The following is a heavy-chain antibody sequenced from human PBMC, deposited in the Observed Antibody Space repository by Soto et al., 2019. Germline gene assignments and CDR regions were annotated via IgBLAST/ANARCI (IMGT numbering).Heavy chain of an antibody. Sequence: AGGSLRLSCAASGFTFSSYSMNWVRQAPGKGLEWVSSISSSSSYIYYADSVKGRFTISRDNAKNSLYLQMNSLRAEDTAVYYCARDYRVLSIAAAGRYYYYGMDVWGQGTTVTVSS. D-gene: IGHD6-13*01. CDR1: GFTFSSYS. CDR3: ARDYRVLSIAAAGRYYYYGMDV. J-gene: IGHJ6*02. V-gene: IGHV3-21*01. CDR2: ISSSSSYI.